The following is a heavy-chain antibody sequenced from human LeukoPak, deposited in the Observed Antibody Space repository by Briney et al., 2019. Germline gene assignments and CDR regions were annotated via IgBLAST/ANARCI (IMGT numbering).Heavy chain of an antibody. CDR3: ARTTMVRGVIINWFDH. Sequence: GASVNVSCKPSGGTFSSYAISWVRQAPRQGLEWMGRIIPILGIANYAHKFQGRVTMTADKSTSTASMELSRLRSEDTAVYYCARTTMVRGVIINWFDHWGQGTLVTVSS. D-gene: IGHD3-10*01. CDR1: GGTFSSYA. V-gene: IGHV1-69*04. J-gene: IGHJ5*02. CDR2: IIPILGIA.